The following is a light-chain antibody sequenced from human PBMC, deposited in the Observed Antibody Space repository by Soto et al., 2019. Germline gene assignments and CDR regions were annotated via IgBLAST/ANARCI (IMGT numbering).Light chain of an antibody. V-gene: IGKV3-15*01. J-gene: IGKJ2*01. CDR1: QSVSSN. Sequence: EIVMTQSPATLSVSPGDRATLSCRASQSVSSNLAWYQQKPGQAPRLLIFGSSTRPTGIPARLSGSGSGKDFTLTTSSLASEDFAVYFCQQYYNGPPINFGPGTKLEIK. CDR2: GSS. CDR3: QQYYNGPPIN.